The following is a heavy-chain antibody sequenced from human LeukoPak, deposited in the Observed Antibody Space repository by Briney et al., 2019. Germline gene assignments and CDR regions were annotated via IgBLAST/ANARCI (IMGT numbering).Heavy chain of an antibody. J-gene: IGHJ4*02. CDR3: AKGRSGTYSPTWDY. D-gene: IGHD1-26*01. V-gene: IGHV3-23*01. CDR1: GFTFSSYA. Sequence: GGSLRLSCAASGFTFSSYAMSWARQAPGKGLEWVSGISGSDGSTYYADSVKGRFTISRDNSKNTLYLQMNSLRADDTAVYYCAKGRSGTYSPTWDYWGQGTLVTVSS. CDR2: ISGSDGST.